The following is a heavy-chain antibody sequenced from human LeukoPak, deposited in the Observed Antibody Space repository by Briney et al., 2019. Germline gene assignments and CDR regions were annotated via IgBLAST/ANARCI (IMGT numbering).Heavy chain of an antibody. CDR2: IYTSGST. CDR1: GGSISSSSYY. Sequence: SETLSLTCTVSGGSISSSSYYWGWIRQPPGKGLEWIGRIYTSGSTNYNPSLKSRVTMSVDTSKNQFSLKLSSVTAADTAVYYCARREQYTAAAGTGWYFDLWGRGTLVTVSS. V-gene: IGHV4-61*05. D-gene: IGHD6-13*01. J-gene: IGHJ2*01. CDR3: ARREQYTAAAGTGWYFDL.